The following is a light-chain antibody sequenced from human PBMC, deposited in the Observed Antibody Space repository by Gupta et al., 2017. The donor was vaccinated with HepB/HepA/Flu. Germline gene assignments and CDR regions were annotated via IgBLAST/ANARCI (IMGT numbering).Light chain of an antibody. J-gene: IGKJ1*01. V-gene: IGKV3-15*01. CDR3: QQYNSWPRA. CDR2: GAS. CDR1: QSVRSN. Sequence: EIVMTQPPVTLSVSPGERATLSCRSSQSVRSNLAWYQQKPGQTPRLLIYGASTRATGIPARFSGSGSGTEFTLTISSLQSEDFAVYYCQQYNSWPRAFGQGTKVEIK.